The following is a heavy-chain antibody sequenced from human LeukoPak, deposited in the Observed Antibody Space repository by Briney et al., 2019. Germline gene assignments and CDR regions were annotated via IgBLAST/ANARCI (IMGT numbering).Heavy chain of an antibody. J-gene: IGHJ3*01. D-gene: IGHD2-2*01. CDR3: AKSRAPTADPDAFDV. V-gene: IGHV3-48*01. CDR2: ISSSSSTI. CDR1: GFTFSSYS. Sequence: PGGSLRLSCAASGFTFSSYSMNWVRQAPGKGLEWVSYISSSSSTIYYADSVKGRFTISRDNSKNSLYLQMNSLRPEDTAIYYCAKSRAPTADPDAFDVWGQGTMVTVSS.